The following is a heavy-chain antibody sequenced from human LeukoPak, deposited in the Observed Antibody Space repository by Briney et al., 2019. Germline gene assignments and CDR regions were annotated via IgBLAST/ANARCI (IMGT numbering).Heavy chain of an antibody. D-gene: IGHD1-26*01. CDR2: IYHSGST. CDR3: ARGVNSGYFDY. Sequence: SETLSLTCTVSGGSISSSSYYWGWIRQPPGKGLEWIGSIYHSGSTYYNPSLKSRVTISVDTSKNQFSLKLTSVTAADTAVYYCARGVNSGYFDYCGQGTLVTVSS. J-gene: IGHJ4*02. CDR1: GGSISSSSYY. V-gene: IGHV4-39*07.